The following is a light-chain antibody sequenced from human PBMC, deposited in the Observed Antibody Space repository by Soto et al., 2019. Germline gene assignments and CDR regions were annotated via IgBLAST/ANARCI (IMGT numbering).Light chain of an antibody. Sequence: QSALTQPASVSGSPGQSITISCTGTSSDVGRYKYVSWYQQHPGKVPKLIIYEVSNRPSGVSNRFSGSKSGNTASLTISGLQAEDEADYYCSSYTSSSTYVFGTGTKLTVL. CDR3: SSYTSSSTYV. CDR1: SSDVGRYKY. CDR2: EVS. J-gene: IGLJ1*01. V-gene: IGLV2-14*01.